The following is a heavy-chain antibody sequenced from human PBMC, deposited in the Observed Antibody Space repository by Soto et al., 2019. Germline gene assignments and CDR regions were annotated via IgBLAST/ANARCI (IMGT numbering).Heavy chain of an antibody. J-gene: IGHJ4*02. CDR1: GFTFSRSP. Sequence: QVQLVESVGGEVQPGTSLRLSCAASGFTFSRSPMHWVRQAPGKGLDWVGLISADGSSQHYADSVRGRFIISRDNFRNTVSLQMDRLRPEDTAVYYCARPVVAGTPDYWGQGTLVSVSS. V-gene: IGHV3-30-3*01. D-gene: IGHD2-15*01. CDR3: ARPVVAGTPDY. CDR2: ISADGSSQ.